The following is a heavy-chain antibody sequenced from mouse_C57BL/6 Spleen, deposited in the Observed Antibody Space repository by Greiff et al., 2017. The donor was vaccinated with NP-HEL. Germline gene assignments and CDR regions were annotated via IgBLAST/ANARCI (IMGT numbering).Heavy chain of an antibody. V-gene: IGHV1-82*01. CDR3: ARGDGSSHFDY. Sequence: QVQLQQSGPELVKPGASVKISCKASGYAFSSSWMNWVKQRPGKGLEWIGRIYPGDGDTNYNGKFKGKATLTADKSSSTAYMQLSSLTSEDSAVYFCARGDGSSHFDYWGQGTTLTVSS. CDR1: GYAFSSSW. D-gene: IGHD1-1*01. CDR2: IYPGDGDT. J-gene: IGHJ2*01.